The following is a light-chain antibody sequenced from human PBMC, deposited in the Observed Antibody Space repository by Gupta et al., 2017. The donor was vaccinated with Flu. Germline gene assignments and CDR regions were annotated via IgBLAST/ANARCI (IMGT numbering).Light chain of an antibody. V-gene: IGKV1-5*03. J-gene: IGKJ1*01. CDR3: QQYRSYPWT. CDR1: QSSDSW. CDR2: KAS. Sequence: GDRVTITCRASQSSDSWLAWYQQKPGKAPKLLIYKASNLESGVPSRFSGSGSGTEFTLTISSRQPDDFATYYCQQYRSYPWTFGQGTTVEIQ.